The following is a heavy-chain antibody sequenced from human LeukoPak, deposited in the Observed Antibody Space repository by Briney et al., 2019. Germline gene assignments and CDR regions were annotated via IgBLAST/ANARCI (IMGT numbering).Heavy chain of an antibody. Sequence: GASVKVSCKASGYTFTGYYMHWVRQAAGQGLEWMGWINPNSGGTNYAQKFQGRVTMTRDTSISTAYMELSRLRSDDTAVYYCARDPPYCSGGSCYSFDPWGQGTLVTVSS. CDR3: ARDPPYCSGGSCYSFDP. D-gene: IGHD2-15*01. V-gene: IGHV1-2*02. J-gene: IGHJ5*02. CDR2: INPNSGGT. CDR1: GYTFTGYY.